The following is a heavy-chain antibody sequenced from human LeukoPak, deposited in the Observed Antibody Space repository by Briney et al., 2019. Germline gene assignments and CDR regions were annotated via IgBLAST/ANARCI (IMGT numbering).Heavy chain of an antibody. CDR3: AIDGGGSYDWFDL. CDR1: GFTFSSYK. Sequence: GGSLRLSCAAPGFTFSSYKMNWVRPVPWKGLEWISYISSGGSTIYYADSLRGRFPISRDNAKNSLYLQMNSLRAQNTAVYYCAIDGGGSYDWFDLWGQGTLVTVSS. D-gene: IGHD1-26*01. CDR2: ISSGGSTI. V-gene: IGHV3-48*03. J-gene: IGHJ5*02.